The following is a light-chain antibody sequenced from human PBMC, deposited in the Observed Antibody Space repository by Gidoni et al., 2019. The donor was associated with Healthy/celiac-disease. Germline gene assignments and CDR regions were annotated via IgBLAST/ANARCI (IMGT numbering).Light chain of an antibody. V-gene: IGKV3-20*01. Sequence: WYQQKPGQAPRLLIYGASSRATGIPDRFGGSGSGTDFTLTISRLEPEDFAVYYCQQYGSSPPIFTFXPXTKVDIK. J-gene: IGKJ3*01. CDR3: QQYGSSPPIFT. CDR2: GAS.